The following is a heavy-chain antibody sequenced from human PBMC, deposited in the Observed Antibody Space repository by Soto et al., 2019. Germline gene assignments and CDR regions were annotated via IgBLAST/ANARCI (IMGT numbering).Heavy chain of an antibody. J-gene: IGHJ6*02. V-gene: IGHV3-33*01. D-gene: IGHD3-3*01. CDR3: ARDEGVLRFLEWRYYGMDV. CDR1: GFTFSSYG. CDR2: IWYDGSNK. Sequence: GGSLRLSCAASGFTFSSYGMHWVRQAPGKGLEWVAVIWYDGSNKYYADSVKGRFTISRDNSKNTLYLQMNSLRAEDTAVYYCARDEGVLRFLEWRYYGMDVWGQGTTVTV.